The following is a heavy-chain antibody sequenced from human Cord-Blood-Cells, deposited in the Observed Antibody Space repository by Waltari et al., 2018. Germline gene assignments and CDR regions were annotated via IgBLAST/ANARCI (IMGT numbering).Heavy chain of an antibody. V-gene: IGHV1-2*02. CDR3: ARVRHYDFWSGYYHFDY. CDR2: INPNSGGT. J-gene: IGHJ4*02. CDR1: GYTFTGYY. Sequence: QVQLVQSGAEVKKPGASVKVSCKASGYTFTGYYMHWVRQAPGQGLEWMGWINPNSGGTNYAQKFQGGVTMTRDTSISTAYMELSRLRSDDTAVYYCARVRHYDFWSGYYHFDYWGQGTLVTVSS. D-gene: IGHD3-3*01.